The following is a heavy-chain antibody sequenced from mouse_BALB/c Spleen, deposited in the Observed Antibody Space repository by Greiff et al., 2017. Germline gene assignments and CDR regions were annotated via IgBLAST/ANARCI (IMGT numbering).Heavy chain of an antibody. J-gene: IGHJ4*01. Sequence: VQLKESGPGLVKPSQSLSLTCTVTGYSITSDYAWNWIRQFPGNKLEWMGYISYSGSTSYNPSLKSRISITRDTSKNQFFLQLNSVTTEDTATYYCARRALYYDYRMDYWGQGTSVTVSS. CDR1: GYSITSDYA. CDR2: ISYSGST. V-gene: IGHV3-2*02. CDR3: ARRALYYDYRMDY. D-gene: IGHD2-4*01.